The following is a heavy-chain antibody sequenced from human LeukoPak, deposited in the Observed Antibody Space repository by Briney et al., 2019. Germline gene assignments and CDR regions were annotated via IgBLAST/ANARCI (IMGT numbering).Heavy chain of an antibody. Sequence: GGSLRLSCAASGFTFSRYWMSWVRQAPGKGLEWVANMKQDGSEKDYVDSVKGRFTISRDNAKNSLYLQMNSLRAEDTAVYYCARGLVTLDYWGQGTLVTVSS. D-gene: IGHD5-18*01. CDR1: GFTFSRYW. V-gene: IGHV3-7*04. CDR2: MKQDGSEK. J-gene: IGHJ4*02. CDR3: ARGLVTLDY.